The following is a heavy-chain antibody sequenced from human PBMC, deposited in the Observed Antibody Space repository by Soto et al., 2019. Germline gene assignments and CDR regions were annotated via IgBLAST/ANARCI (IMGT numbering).Heavy chain of an antibody. V-gene: IGHV3-30*18. CDR2: ISYDGRNK. J-gene: IGHJ6*02. CDR1: GFIFSTYG. D-gene: IGHD5-12*01. Sequence: PGGSLRLSCEASGFIFSTYGMHWVRQAPGKGLEWVAVISYDGRNKYYADSVRGRFTISRDNSKNTLHLQMNSLRGEDTAVYYCANDPATLITSYDFHGIEVWCQAPTVAVPS. CDR3: ANDPATLITSYDFHGIEV.